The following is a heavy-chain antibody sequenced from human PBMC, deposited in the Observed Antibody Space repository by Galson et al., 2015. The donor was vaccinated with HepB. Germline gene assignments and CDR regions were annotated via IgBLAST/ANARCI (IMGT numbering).Heavy chain of an antibody. Sequence: SLRLYCAAYGLIVSSHFMTWVRQAPGKGLEWVSVIYSGGATHYTASVKGRFTISRDISKNTLYLQMDSLRTEDTAMYYCARDGGPLAVGPLGCWGQGTLVTVSS. V-gene: IGHV3-53*05. CDR2: IYSGGAT. CDR3: ARDGGPLAVGPLGC. J-gene: IGHJ4*02. CDR1: GLIVSSHF. D-gene: IGHD6-19*01.